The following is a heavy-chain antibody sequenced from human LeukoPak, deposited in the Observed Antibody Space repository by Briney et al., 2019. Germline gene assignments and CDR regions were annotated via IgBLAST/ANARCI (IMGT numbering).Heavy chain of an antibody. CDR2: IYYSGST. CDR3: ARGGPDVWGSYRSYYFDY. J-gene: IGHJ4*02. Sequence: SETLSLTCTVSGGSNSSYYWSWIRQPPGKGLEWIGYIYYSGSTNYNPSLKSRVTISVDTSKNQFSLKLSSVTAADTAVYYCARGGPDVWGSYRSYYFDYWGQGTLVTVSS. V-gene: IGHV4-59*01. D-gene: IGHD3-16*02. CDR1: GGSNSSYY.